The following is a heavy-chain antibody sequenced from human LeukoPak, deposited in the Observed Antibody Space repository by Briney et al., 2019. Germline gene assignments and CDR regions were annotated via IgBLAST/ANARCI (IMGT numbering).Heavy chain of an antibody. V-gene: IGHV3-74*01. J-gene: IGHJ4*02. CDR1: GFTFRSYG. D-gene: IGHD3-16*01. CDR2: IYTDGSYT. Sequence: GGSLRLSCAASGFTFRSYGMHWVRQVPGRGLVWVSRIYTDGSYTNYADFVKGRFTISRDNAKNTLSLHMNSLRAEDMGVYYCARGDDESLDHWGQGTLVTVSS. CDR3: ARGDDESLDH.